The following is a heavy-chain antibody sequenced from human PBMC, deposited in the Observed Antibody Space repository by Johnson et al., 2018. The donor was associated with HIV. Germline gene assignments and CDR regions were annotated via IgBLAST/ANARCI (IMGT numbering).Heavy chain of an antibody. CDR1: GFTFDDYA. CDR2: ISWNSGSI. J-gene: IGHJ3*02. Sequence: VQLVESGGGLVQPGRSLRLSCAASGFTFDDYAMHWVRQAPGKGLEWVSGISWNSGSIGYADSVKGRFTISRDNAKNSLYLQMNSLRAEDTALYYCAKDPSGGPPWGALDIWGQGTMVTVSS. V-gene: IGHV3-9*01. D-gene: IGHD1-26*01. CDR3: AKDPSGGPPWGALDI.